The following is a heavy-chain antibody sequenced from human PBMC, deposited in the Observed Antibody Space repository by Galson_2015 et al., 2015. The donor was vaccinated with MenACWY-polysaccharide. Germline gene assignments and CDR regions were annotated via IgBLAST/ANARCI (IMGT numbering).Heavy chain of an antibody. J-gene: IGHJ6*02. CDR3: ASSDGKLMPGIRYYGMDV. V-gene: IGHV1-58*01. Sequence: SVKVSCKASGFTITNSAVQWVRQARGQRLEWIGWIVVGSGNTKYAQKFQDRVTITRDKSTSTAYMVLSSLRSEDTAMYYCASSDGKLMPGIRYYGMDVWGQGTTVTVSS. D-gene: IGHD3-10*01. CDR2: IVVGSGNT. CDR1: GFTITNSA.